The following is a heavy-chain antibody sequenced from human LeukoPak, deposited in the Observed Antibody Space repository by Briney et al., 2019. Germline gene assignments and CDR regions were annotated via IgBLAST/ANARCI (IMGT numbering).Heavy chain of an antibody. CDR3: TRDPEALDY. D-gene: IGHD1-14*01. Sequence: HPGGSLRLSCAASVFTFSTYSMNWVRQTPGKGLEWVSYISRTYTTYYADSVKCRFTISIDNSKNSLYLQMNSMRPEDTAVYYCTRDPEALDYWGRGTLVTVSS. J-gene: IGHJ4*02. CDR2: ISRTYTT. CDR1: VFTFSTYS. V-gene: IGHV3-48*01.